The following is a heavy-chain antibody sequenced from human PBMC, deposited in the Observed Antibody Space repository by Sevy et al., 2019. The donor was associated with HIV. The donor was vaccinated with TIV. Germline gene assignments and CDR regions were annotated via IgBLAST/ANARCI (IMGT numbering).Heavy chain of an antibody. D-gene: IGHD7-27*01. CDR3: VRIRFQTGAFDS. CDR1: GYTFTGHY. Sequence: ASVKVSYKASGYTFTGHYLHWVRQAPGRGLEWMGWIDPISAGTNYAQKFKGRVTMARDTSISTAYMELSRLRFDDTAMYYCVRIRFQTGAFDSWGQGTLVTVSS. J-gene: IGHJ4*02. CDR2: IDPISAGT. V-gene: IGHV1-2*02.